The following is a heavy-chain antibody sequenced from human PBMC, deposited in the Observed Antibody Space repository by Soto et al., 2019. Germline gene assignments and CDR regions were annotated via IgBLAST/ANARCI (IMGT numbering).Heavy chain of an antibody. CDR3: ARVPITMVRGVNKDYYYYYGMDV. V-gene: IGHV4-30-4*01. D-gene: IGHD3-10*01. Sequence: PSETLSLTCTVSGGSISSGDYYWSWIRQPPGKGLEWIGYIYYSGSTYYNPSLKSRVTISVDTSKNQFSLKLSSVTAADTAVYYCARVPITMVRGVNKDYYYYYGMDVWGQGTTVTVSS. J-gene: IGHJ6*02. CDR1: GGSISSGDYY. CDR2: IYYSGST.